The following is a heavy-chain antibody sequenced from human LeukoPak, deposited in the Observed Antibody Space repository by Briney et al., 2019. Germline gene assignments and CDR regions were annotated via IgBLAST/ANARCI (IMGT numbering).Heavy chain of an antibody. J-gene: IGHJ5*02. CDR1: GGSFSGYY. D-gene: IGHD6-19*01. V-gene: IGHV4-34*01. CDR2: IYYSGNT. Sequence: PSETLSLTCAVYGGSFSGYYWSWIRQPPGKGLEWIGSIYYSGNTYYKSSLKSRVTIAVDTSKNQFSLKLNSVTAADTAVYYCARLISVVAGSHTFLWFDPWGQGTLVTVSS. CDR3: ARLISVVAGSHTFLWFDP.